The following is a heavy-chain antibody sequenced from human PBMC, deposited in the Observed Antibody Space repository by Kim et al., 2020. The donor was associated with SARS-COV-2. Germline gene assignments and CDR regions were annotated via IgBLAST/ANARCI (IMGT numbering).Heavy chain of an antibody. CDR3: SRLSTGGYYYDCSGLPVSWYFDR. Sequence: SETLSLTCTVSGGSISSYYWSWIRQPPGKGLEWIGYIYHSGSTNYNPSLKSRVTISVDTSKNQFSLKLSSVTAADTAVYYCSRLSTGGYYYDCSGLPVSWYFDRWGRGTLVTVSS. J-gene: IGHJ2*01. D-gene: IGHD3-22*01. CDR1: GGSISSYY. V-gene: IGHV4-59*13. CDR2: IYHSGST.